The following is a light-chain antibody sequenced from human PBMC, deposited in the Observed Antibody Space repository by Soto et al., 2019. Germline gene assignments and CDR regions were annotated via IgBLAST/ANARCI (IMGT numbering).Light chain of an antibody. CDR1: QSVSSN. V-gene: IGKV3-15*01. CDR2: GAS. CDR3: QQYNNWPPWT. J-gene: IGKJ1*01. Sequence: EIVMTHSPATLSVSPVERATLSFSSSQSVSSNLALYQQMPGQAPRLLIYGASTRATGIPARFSGRGSGTEFTLTISSLQSEDFAVYYCQQYNNWPPWTFGQGTKVDIK.